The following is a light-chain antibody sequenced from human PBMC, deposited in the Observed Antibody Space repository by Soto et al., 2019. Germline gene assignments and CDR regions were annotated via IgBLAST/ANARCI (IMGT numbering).Light chain of an antibody. V-gene: IGLV2-11*01. CDR3: CSYAGSYTLWV. CDR2: DVS. CDR1: SSDVGGYNL. Sequence: QSALTQPRSVSGSPGQSVTISCTGTSSDVGGYNLVSWYQQYPGKAPKLIIYDVSKRPSGVPDRFSGSKSGNTASLTISGLQAEDEADYYCCSYAGSYTLWVFGGGTKVTVL. J-gene: IGLJ3*02.